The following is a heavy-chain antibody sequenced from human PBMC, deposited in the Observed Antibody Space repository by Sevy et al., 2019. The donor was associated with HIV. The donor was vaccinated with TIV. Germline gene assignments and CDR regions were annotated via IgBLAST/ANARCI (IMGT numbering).Heavy chain of an antibody. Sequence: ASVKVSCKASGYTFTDYYIHWVRQAPGQGLEWMGWINPKSGGTNYAQKFHGRVTMTRDTSISTAYMELSRLGSDDTGMYYCARVVEPAGIDPYYYGVDVWGPGATVTVSS. J-gene: IGHJ6*02. D-gene: IGHD2-2*02. CDR2: INPKSGGT. CDR1: GYTFTDYY. CDR3: ARVVEPAGIDPYYYGVDV. V-gene: IGHV1-2*02.